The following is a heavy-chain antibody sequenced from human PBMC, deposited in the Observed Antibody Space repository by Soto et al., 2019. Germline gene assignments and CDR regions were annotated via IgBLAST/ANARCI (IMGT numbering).Heavy chain of an antibody. J-gene: IGHJ6*02. CDR3: ASAQWAGGMDV. CDR1: GFTFSSYS. D-gene: IGHD6-19*01. CDR2: ITSSSSYI. Sequence: EVQLVESGGGLVKPGGSLRLSCAASGFTFSSYSMNWVRQAPGKGLEWVSSITSSSSYIYYADSVKGRFTISRDNAKNSLYLQMNSLGAEDTAVYYCASAQWAGGMDVWGQGTTVTVSS. V-gene: IGHV3-21*01.